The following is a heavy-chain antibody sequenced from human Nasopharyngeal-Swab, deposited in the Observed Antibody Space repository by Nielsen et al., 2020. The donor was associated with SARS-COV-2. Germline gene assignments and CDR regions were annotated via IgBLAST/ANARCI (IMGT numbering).Heavy chain of an antibody. J-gene: IGHJ6*02. V-gene: IGHV4-34*01. Sequence: SETLSLTCAVFDGSFSDYYWSCIRQPPGKGLEWIGEINHSGSTNYNPSLKSRVTISVDTSKNQFSLKLSSVTAADTAVYYCARNGYSSSRGYYGMDVWGQGTTVTVSS. CDR3: ARNGYSSSRGYYGMDV. CDR1: DGSFSDYY. CDR2: INHSGST. D-gene: IGHD6-6*01.